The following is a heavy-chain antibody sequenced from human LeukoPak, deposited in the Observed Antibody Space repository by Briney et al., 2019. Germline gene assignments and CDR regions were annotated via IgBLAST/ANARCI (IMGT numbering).Heavy chain of an antibody. D-gene: IGHD4-17*01. CDR2: IYHSGST. CDR3: ARRLDYGDGLGAFDI. V-gene: IGHV4-38-2*02. Sequence: PSETLSLTCTVSGYSISSGYYWGWIRQPPGKGLEWIGSIYHSGSTYYNPSLKSRVTISVDTSKNQFSLKLSSVTAADTAVYYCARRLDYGDGLGAFDIWGQGTMVTVSS. J-gene: IGHJ3*02. CDR1: GYSISSGYY.